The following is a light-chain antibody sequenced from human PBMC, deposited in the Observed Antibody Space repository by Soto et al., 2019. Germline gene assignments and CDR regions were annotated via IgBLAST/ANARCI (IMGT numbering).Light chain of an antibody. CDR3: QQYNNWPSGGGGA. Sequence: EIVMTQSPATLSVSPGERATLSCRASQSVSSNLAWYQQKPGQAPRLLIYGASTRATGIPARFSGSGSGTEFTLTISSLQSEDFAVYYCQQYNNWPSGGGGAFGQGTKVEIK. CDR1: QSVSSN. V-gene: IGKV3-15*01. J-gene: IGKJ1*01. CDR2: GAS.